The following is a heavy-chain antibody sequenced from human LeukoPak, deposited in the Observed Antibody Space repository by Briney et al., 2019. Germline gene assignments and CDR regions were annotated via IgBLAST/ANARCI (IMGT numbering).Heavy chain of an antibody. J-gene: IGHJ3*02. Sequence: SETLSLTCTVSGGSVSSGSHYYNWIRQPPGKGLEWIGYIYYSGSTYYNPSLKSRVTISVDTSKNQFSLKLSSVTAADTAVYYCARATVTTLNAFDIWGQGTMVTVSS. D-gene: IGHD4-17*01. V-gene: IGHV4-30-4*08. CDR3: ARATVTTLNAFDI. CDR1: GGSVSSGSHY. CDR2: IYYSGST.